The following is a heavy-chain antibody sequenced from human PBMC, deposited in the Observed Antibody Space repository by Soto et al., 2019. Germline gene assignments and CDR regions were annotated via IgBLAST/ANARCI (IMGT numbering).Heavy chain of an antibody. J-gene: IGHJ6*02. CDR1: GFTFSSYG. D-gene: IGHD3-3*01. CDR2: ISYDGSNK. V-gene: IGHV3-30*18. CDR3: AKDLSITIFGVVTHYGMDV. Sequence: GGSLRLSCAASGFTFSSYGMHWVRQAPGKGLEWVAVISYDGSNKYYADSVKGRFTISRDNSKNTLYLQMNSLRAEDTAVYYCAKDLSITIFGVVTHYGMDVWGQGTTVTVSS.